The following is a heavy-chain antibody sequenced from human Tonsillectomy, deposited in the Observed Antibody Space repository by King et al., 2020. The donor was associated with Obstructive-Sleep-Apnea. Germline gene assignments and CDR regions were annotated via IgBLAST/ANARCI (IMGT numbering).Heavy chain of an antibody. J-gene: IGHJ4*02. D-gene: IGHD2-2*01. CDR2: LKSKTDGGTT. CDR1: GFTFSNAW. V-gene: IGHV3-15*01. Sequence: QLVQSGGGLVKPGGSLRLSCAASGFTFSNAWMSWVRQAPGKGLEWCGRLKSKTDGGTTDYAAPVKGRFTISRDDSKNKLYLQMNSLKTEDTAVYYCTTVVPAALFDYWGQGTLVTVSS. CDR3: TTVVPAALFDY.